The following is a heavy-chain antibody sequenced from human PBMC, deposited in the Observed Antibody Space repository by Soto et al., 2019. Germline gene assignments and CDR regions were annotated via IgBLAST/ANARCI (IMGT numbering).Heavy chain of an antibody. D-gene: IGHD3-3*01. CDR2: IKSKTDGGTT. V-gene: IGHV3-15*01. CDR3: TSKTEYYDFWSGYYDFDY. J-gene: IGHJ4*02. Sequence: GGSLRLSCAASGFTFSNAWMSWVRQAPGKGLEWVGRIKSKTDGGTTDYAAPVKGRFTISRDDSKNTLYLQMNSLKTEDTAVYYCTSKTEYYDFWSGYYDFDYWGQGTLVTVS. CDR1: GFTFSNAW.